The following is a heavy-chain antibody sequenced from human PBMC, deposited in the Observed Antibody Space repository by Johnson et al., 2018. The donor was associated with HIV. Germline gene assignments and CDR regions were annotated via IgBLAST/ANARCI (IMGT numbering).Heavy chain of an antibody. V-gene: IGHV3-20*04. Sequence: VLLVESGGSVVRPGGSLRLSCAGSGFTFGNYGLSWVRQAPGKGLEWVAGMSWNGGSTGYADSVKGRCIIPRGNAKRSLYLQINGLRVEYTALYYCARGRAWGWERRRDAFDIWGQGTMVTVSS. D-gene: IGHD3-16*01. CDR3: ARGRAWGWERRRDAFDI. CDR2: MSWNGGST. CDR1: GFTFGNYG. J-gene: IGHJ3*02.